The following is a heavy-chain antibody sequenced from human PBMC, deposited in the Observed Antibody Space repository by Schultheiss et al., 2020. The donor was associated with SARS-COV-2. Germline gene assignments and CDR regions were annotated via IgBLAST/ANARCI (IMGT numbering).Heavy chain of an antibody. Sequence: GESLKISCAASGFTFSNAWMSWVRQAPGKGLEWVGRIKSKTDGGTTDYAAPVKGRFTIPRDDSKNTLYLQMNSLKTEDTAVYYCTTAPTLRGYSYGGFDYWGQGTLVTVSS. CDR3: TTAPTLRGYSYGGFDY. CDR2: IKSKTDGGTT. J-gene: IGHJ4*02. V-gene: IGHV3-15*01. CDR1: GFTFSNAW. D-gene: IGHD5-18*01.